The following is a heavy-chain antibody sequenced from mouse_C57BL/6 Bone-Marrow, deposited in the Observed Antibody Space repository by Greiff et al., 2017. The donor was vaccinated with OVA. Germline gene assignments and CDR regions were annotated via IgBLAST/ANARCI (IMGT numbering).Heavy chain of an antibody. Sequence: DVHLVESGGGLVKPGGSLKLSCAASGFTFSSYAMSWVRQTPEKRLEWVATISDGGSYTYYPDNVKGRFTISRDNAKNNLYLQMSHLKSEDTAMYYCARYYGNYYWGQGTLVTVSA. CDR2: ISDGGSYT. CDR3: ARYYGNYY. J-gene: IGHJ3*01. CDR1: GFTFSSYA. D-gene: IGHD2-1*01. V-gene: IGHV5-4*01.